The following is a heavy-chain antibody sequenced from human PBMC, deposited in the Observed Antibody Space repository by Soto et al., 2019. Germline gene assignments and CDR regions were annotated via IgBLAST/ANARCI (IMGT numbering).Heavy chain of an antibody. J-gene: IGHJ4*02. CDR3: ARGLAARPRLFDY. Sequence: SETLSLTCAVYGGSFSGYYWSWIRQPPGKGLEWIGEINHSGSTNYNPSLRSRVTISVDTSKNQFSLKLSSVTAADTAVYYCARGLAARPRLFDYWGQGTLVTVSS. CDR2: INHSGST. D-gene: IGHD6-6*01. V-gene: IGHV4-34*01. CDR1: GGSFSGYY.